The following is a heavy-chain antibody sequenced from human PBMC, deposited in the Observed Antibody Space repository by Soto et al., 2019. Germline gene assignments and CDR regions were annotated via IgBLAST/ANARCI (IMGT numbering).Heavy chain of an antibody. CDR2: ITNGGSNK. CDR3: SKAEPTTIIGVVPGGLEY. J-gene: IGHJ4*02. V-gene: IGHV3-30*04. CDR1: EFTFGGFA. D-gene: IGHD3-3*01. Sequence: GVLLRVSWGVSEFTFGGFAMRWVRQATGKGLEWVSFITNGGSNKYYAESVKGRFTVSGDNSRNTLYLQMNSLRAEDTAVYYCSKAEPTTIIGVVPGGLEYWGQGTLVTVSS.